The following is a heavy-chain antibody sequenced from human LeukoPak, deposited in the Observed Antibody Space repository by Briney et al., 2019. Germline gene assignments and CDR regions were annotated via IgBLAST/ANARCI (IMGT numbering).Heavy chain of an antibody. D-gene: IGHD5-12*01. J-gene: IGHJ4*02. CDR1: GFTFSSYA. CDR2: ISYDGSNK. Sequence: GGSLRLSCAASGFTFSSYAMHWVRQAPGKGLEWVAVISYDGSNKYYADSVKGRFTISRDNSKNTLYLQMNSLRAEDTAVYYCARDSGRVPPDYWGQGTLVTVSS. V-gene: IGHV3-30-3*01. CDR3: ARDSGRVPPDY.